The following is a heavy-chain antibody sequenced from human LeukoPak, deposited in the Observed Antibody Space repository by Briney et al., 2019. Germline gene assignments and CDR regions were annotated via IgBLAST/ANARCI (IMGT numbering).Heavy chain of an antibody. CDR3: ATGPGYSSGWYTDV. J-gene: IGHJ6*04. CDR2: ISAYNGNT. V-gene: IGHV1-18*01. Sequence: ASVKVSCKASGYTFTSYGISWVRQAPGQGLEWMGWISAYNGNTNYAQKLQGRVTITTDTYKSKAYMELRSLRSDDTAVYYCATGPGYSSGWYTDVWGKGTTVTVSS. CDR1: GYTFTSYG. D-gene: IGHD6-19*01.